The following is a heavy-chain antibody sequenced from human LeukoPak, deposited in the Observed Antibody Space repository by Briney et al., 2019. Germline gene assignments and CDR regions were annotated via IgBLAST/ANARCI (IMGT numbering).Heavy chain of an antibody. CDR1: GYSFPNYW. Sequence: GESLKISCKGSGYSFPNYWIGWVRQMPGKGLEWMAIIYPGDSGARYSPSFQGQVTISVDESIATAYLQWSSLKASDTAMYYCARGPHAGYSSSWYDGYYFDYWGQGTLVTVSS. CDR2: IYPGDSGA. V-gene: IGHV5-51*01. J-gene: IGHJ4*02. D-gene: IGHD6-13*01. CDR3: ARGPHAGYSSSWYDGYYFDY.